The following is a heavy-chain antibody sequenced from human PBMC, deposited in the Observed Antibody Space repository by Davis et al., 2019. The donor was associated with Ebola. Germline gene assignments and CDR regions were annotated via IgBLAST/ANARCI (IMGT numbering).Heavy chain of an antibody. CDR3: ARGPIQLRLRSLLFDP. V-gene: IGHV4-30-2*01. Sequence: SETLSLTCAVSGGSISSGGYSWSWIRQPPGKGLEWIGYIYHSGSTYYNPSLKSRVTISVDRSKNQFSLKLSSVTAADTAVYYCARGPIQLRLRSLLFDPWGQGTLVTVSS. D-gene: IGHD5-18*01. CDR2: IYHSGST. J-gene: IGHJ5*02. CDR1: GGSISSGGYS.